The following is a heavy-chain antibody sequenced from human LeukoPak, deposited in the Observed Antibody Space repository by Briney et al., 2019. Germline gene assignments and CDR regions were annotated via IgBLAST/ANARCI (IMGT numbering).Heavy chain of an antibody. V-gene: IGHV4-59*12. CDR3: AKTSGSSGYLPFDY. CDR2: IYYSGST. J-gene: IGHJ4*02. Sequence: SETLSLTCTVSGGSISTYYWSWIRQPPGKGLEWIGYIYYSGSTNYNPSLKSRVIISVDTSKNHFSLNLNSVTAADTAVYYCAKTSGSSGYLPFDYWGQGTLVTVSS. CDR1: GGSISTYY. D-gene: IGHD3-22*01.